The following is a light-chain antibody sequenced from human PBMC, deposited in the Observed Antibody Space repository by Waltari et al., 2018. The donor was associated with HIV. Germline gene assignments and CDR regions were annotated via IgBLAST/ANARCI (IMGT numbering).Light chain of an antibody. J-gene: IGLJ3*02. CDR3: QSYDSSLSVNWV. V-gene: IGLV1-40*01. Sequence: QSVLTQPPSVSGAPGQRVTISCTGITPTIGAGYDVHWYQHLPGTAPKPLIYGNNNRPSGVPDRFSGSRSGTSSSLAITGLQAEDEAVYYCQSYDSSLSVNWVFGGGTKLTVL. CDR1: TPTIGAGYD. CDR2: GNN.